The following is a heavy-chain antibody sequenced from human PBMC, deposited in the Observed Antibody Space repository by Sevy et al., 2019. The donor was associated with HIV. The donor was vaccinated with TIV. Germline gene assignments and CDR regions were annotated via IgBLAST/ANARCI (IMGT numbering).Heavy chain of an antibody. CDR3: AGRRNPHAAFGI. CDR2: IYTSGST. V-gene: IGHV4-4*07. CDR1: SGSISSYY. Sequence: SETLSLTCTVSSGSISSYYWSWIRQPAGKGLQWIGRIYTSGSTNYNPSLKSRVTMSVDTSQNQFSLKLRSVTAADTAMYYCAGRRNPHAAFGIWSQGIMVTVSS. J-gene: IGHJ3*02.